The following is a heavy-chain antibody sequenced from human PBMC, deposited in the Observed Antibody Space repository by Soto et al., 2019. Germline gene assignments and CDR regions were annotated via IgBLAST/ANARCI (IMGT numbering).Heavy chain of an antibody. V-gene: IGHV4-30-4*01. D-gene: IGHD6-13*01. CDR3: ARAAGIAAAGSDSGDIDY. CDR1: GSSISSGNYY. J-gene: IGHJ4*02. CDR2: ISYSGTT. Sequence: TLSLRGTVYGSSISSGNYYWSWIRQPPGKGLEWIGFISYSGTTHYSASLRSRVSISVDKSKNQFSLKLSSVTAADTAVYYCARAAGIAAAGSDSGDIDYWGQGTLVTVSS.